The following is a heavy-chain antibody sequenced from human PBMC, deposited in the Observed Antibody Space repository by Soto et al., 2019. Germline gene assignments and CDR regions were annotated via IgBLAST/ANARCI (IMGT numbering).Heavy chain of an antibody. CDR1: GYTFTSYA. J-gene: IGHJ6*02. CDR3: ARSSPGYSGYVGMDV. CDR2: INPNSGST. Sequence: GASVKVSCKASGYTFTSYAMHWVRQAPGQGLEWMGWINPNSGSTNYAQKFQGWVTMTRDTSISTAYMELSRLRSDDTAVYYCARSSPGYSGYVGMDVWGQGTTVTVSS. V-gene: IGHV1-2*04. D-gene: IGHD5-12*01.